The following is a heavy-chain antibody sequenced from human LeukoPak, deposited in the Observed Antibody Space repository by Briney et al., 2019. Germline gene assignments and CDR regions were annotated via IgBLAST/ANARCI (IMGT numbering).Heavy chain of an antibody. CDR1: GFTFSSYA. CDR2: ISGSGGST. V-gene: IGHV3-23*01. Sequence: AGGSLRLSCAASGFTFSSYAMSWVRQAPGKGLEWVSAISGSGGSTYYADSVKGRFTISRDNSKNTLYLQMNSLRAEDTAVYHCAKGSSYYYDRSREDYWGQGTLVTVSS. D-gene: IGHD3-22*01. CDR3: AKGSSYYYDRSREDY. J-gene: IGHJ4*02.